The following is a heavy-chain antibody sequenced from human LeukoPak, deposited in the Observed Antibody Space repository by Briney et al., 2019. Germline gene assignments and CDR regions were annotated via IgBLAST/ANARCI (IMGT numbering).Heavy chain of an antibody. CDR1: GFTFSSYG. V-gene: IGHV3-33*01. CDR3: ARDRVAVAGLFDY. Sequence: PGRSLRLSCAASGFTFSSYGMHWVRQAPGKGLEWVAVIWYDGSNKYYADSVKGRFTISRDNSKNTLYLQVNSLRAEDTAVYYCARDRVAVAGLFDYWGQGTLVTVSS. J-gene: IGHJ4*02. CDR2: IWYDGSNK. D-gene: IGHD6-19*01.